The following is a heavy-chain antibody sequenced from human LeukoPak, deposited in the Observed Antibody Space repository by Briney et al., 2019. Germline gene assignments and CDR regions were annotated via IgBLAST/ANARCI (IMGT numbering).Heavy chain of an antibody. J-gene: IGHJ4*02. V-gene: IGHV2-5*02. D-gene: IGHD3-9*01. Sequence: SGPTLVNPTQTLTLSCTFSGFSLSTSGVGVGWIRQPPGKALEWLALIYWDDEKRCSPSLKSRLTIIKDTSKNQVVLTMTNMDPEDTATYYCAHSPTYYDILTGYLEGHYFDYWGQGALVTVSS. CDR3: AHSPTYYDILTGYLEGHYFDY. CDR2: IYWDDEK. CDR1: GFSLSTSGVG.